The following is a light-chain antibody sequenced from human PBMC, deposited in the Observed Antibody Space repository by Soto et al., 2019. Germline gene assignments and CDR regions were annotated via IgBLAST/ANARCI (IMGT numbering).Light chain of an antibody. CDR1: QSISSW. V-gene: IGKV1-5*03. CDR2: KTS. Sequence: DIQMTQSPSTLSASVGDRVTITCRASQSISSWLAWYQQKPGKAPKLLIYKTSSLESGVPSRFSGSGSGTEFTLTISSLQPDDFATYYCHQYIEYPKTFGQGTKVEIK. J-gene: IGKJ1*01. CDR3: HQYIEYPKT.